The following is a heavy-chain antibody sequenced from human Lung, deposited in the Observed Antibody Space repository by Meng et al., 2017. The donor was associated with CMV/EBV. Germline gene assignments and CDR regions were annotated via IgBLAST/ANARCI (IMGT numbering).Heavy chain of an antibody. CDR2: INPNSGGT. CDR1: GYTFTDYY. CDR3: ARDPVVPAALDY. V-gene: IGHV1-2*02. D-gene: IGHD2-2*01. Sequence: CKGSGYTFTDYYMHWVRQAPGQGLEWMGWINPNSGGTNYAQKFRGRVTMTRHTSINTAYMELSRLRSDDTAVYYCARDPVVPAALDYWGQGTLVTVSS. J-gene: IGHJ4*02.